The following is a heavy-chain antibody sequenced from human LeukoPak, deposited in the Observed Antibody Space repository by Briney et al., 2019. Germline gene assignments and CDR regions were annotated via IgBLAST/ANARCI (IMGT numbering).Heavy chain of an antibody. CDR3: AGEVAGGGYFDY. D-gene: IGHD6-19*01. Sequence: ASVKVSCKASGYTFTSYGISWVRLAPGQGLEWKGWISAYNGNTNYAQKLQGKVNLTTDTSTSTAYMELRSLRSDDTAVYYCAGEVAGGGYFDYWGQGTLVTVSS. V-gene: IGHV1-18*01. CDR2: ISAYNGNT. CDR1: GYTFTSYG. J-gene: IGHJ4*02.